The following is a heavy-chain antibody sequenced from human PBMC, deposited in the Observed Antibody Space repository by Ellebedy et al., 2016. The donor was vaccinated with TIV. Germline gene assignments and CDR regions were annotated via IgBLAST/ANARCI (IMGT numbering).Heavy chain of an antibody. CDR2: IRQEGDEI. Sequence: GESLKISCAASGFNFRSYWITWVRQAPGKGLEWVAKIRQEGDEIYYVESVNGRFTISIDNAKNSLFLQMNSLRVEDTAVYYCARRASYGDYAVQVNPWFDPWGQGTLVTVSS. CDR3: ARRASYGDYAVQVNPWFDP. D-gene: IGHD4-17*01. J-gene: IGHJ5*02. V-gene: IGHV3-7*01. CDR1: GFNFRSYW.